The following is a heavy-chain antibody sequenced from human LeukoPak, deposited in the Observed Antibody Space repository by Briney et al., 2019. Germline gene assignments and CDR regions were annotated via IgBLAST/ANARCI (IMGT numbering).Heavy chain of an antibody. CDR3: ASCSSTSWYAGDWFDP. D-gene: IGHD2-2*01. CDR1: GGSFSDYY. Sequence: SETLSLTCAVYGGSFSDYYWSWIRKSPGKGLEWIGEINHSGSTNYSPSLKSRVTISVGTSKNQFSLKLNSVTAADTAVYYCASCSSTSWYAGDWFDPWGQGTLVTVSS. CDR2: INHSGST. V-gene: IGHV4-34*01. J-gene: IGHJ5*02.